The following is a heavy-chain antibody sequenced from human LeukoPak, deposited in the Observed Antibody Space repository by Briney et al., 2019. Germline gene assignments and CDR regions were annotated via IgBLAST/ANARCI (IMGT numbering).Heavy chain of an antibody. Sequence: GGSLRLSCAASGFTVSSNYMSWVRQAPGKGLEWVSVIYSGGSTYYADSVKGRFTISRDNSKNTLYLQMNSLRVEDTAVYYCARDLGTTAQGSYWGQGTLVTVSS. D-gene: IGHD4-17*01. J-gene: IGHJ4*02. CDR3: ARDLGTTAQGSY. V-gene: IGHV3-66*01. CDR2: IYSGGST. CDR1: GFTVSSNY.